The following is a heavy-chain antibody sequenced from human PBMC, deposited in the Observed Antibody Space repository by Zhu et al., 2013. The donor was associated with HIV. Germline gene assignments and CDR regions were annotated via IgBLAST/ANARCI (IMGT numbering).Heavy chain of an antibody. J-gene: IGHJ1*01. D-gene: IGHD6-13*01. Sequence: QVQLQESGPGLVKAFGDPVPHLRCLWLLYQQWFLLGLDPAAPRKGLEWIGSIYHTGSTYYNASLESRVTISVDTSKNQFSLKLRSVTAADTAVYYCARHVGLRSSDFAEYFQQWGQGTLVTVSS. CDR3: ARHVGLRSSDFAEYFQQ. CDR2: IYHTGST. V-gene: IGHV4-38-2*01. CDR1: LLYQQWFL.